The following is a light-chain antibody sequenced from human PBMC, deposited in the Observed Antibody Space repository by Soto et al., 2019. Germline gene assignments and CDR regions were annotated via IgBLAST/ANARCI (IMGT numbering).Light chain of an antibody. CDR2: DVS. CDR3: SSFTRSNSYV. CDR1: SSDVGAYNY. V-gene: IGLV2-14*03. Sequence: SALTQPASVSGSPGQSITISCTGTSSDVGAYNYVSWYQQHPGKVPKLMIYDVSDRPSGVSNRFSGSKSGNTASLTISGLQAEDEADYYCSSFTRSNSYVFGTGTKLTVL. J-gene: IGLJ1*01.